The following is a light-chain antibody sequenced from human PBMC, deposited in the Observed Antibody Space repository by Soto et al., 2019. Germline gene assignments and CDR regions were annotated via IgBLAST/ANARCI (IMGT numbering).Light chain of an antibody. V-gene: IGKV3-11*01. Sequence: EIVLTQSPATLSLSPGESAPLSCRASQSVSSYLAWYQQKPGQAPRILIYDESNRATGIPDRFSGGGSGTDLTLTISRLEPEDFAVYYCQQFSSYPLTXGGGTKVDIK. CDR3: QQFSSYPLT. CDR2: DES. J-gene: IGKJ4*01. CDR1: QSVSSY.